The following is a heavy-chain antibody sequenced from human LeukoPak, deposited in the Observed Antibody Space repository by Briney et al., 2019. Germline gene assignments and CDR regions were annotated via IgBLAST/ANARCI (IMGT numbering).Heavy chain of an antibody. D-gene: IGHD3-22*01. CDR2: IYYSGST. CDR1: GGSISSYY. CDR3: TRGSIAYYYMDV. J-gene: IGHJ6*03. Sequence: SETLSLTCTVSGGSISSYYWSWIRRPPGKGLEWIGNIYYSGSTNYNPSLKSRVTISVDTSKNQFSLKLSSVTAADTAVYYCTRGSIAYYYMDVWGKGTTVTISS. V-gene: IGHV4-59*01.